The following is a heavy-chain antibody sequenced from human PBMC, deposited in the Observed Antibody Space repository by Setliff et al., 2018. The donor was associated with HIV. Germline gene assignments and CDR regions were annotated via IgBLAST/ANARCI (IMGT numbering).Heavy chain of an antibody. Sequence: SETLSLTCTVSGGSIGNYYWSWIRQPAGKGLEWIGRIYTSGSTNYNPSLKSRVTTLIDTSKNQFSLSLSSVTAADTAVYYCARDLKVSWFGELSVADVWGKGTTVTVSS. V-gene: IGHV4-4*07. CDR3: ARDLKVSWFGELSVADV. D-gene: IGHD3-10*01. CDR1: GGSIGNYY. J-gene: IGHJ6*04. CDR2: IYTSGST.